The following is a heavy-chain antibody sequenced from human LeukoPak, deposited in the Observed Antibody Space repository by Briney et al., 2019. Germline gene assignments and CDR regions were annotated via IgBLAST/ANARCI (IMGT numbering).Heavy chain of an antibody. Sequence: GGSLRLSCAASGFTFSNYGVHWVRQAPGKGLEWVAIIWSDGSNKYYADSVKGRFTISRDNSKNTLYLQMNSLRAEDTAVYYCARALFAGAFYGMDVWGQGTTVTVSS. V-gene: IGHV3-33*01. D-gene: IGHD3-10*01. J-gene: IGHJ6*02. CDR1: GFTFSNYG. CDR2: IWSDGSNK. CDR3: ARALFAGAFYGMDV.